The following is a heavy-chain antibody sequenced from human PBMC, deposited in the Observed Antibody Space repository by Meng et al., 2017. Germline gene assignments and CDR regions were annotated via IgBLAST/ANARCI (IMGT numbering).Heavy chain of an antibody. CDR1: GGSISSYY. J-gene: IGHJ2*01. D-gene: IGHD5-24*01. Sequence: GSLRLSCTVSGGSISSYYWSWIRQPPGKGLEWIGYIYYSGSTNHNPSLKSRVTISVDTSKNQFSLKLSSVTAADTAVYYCARVARWLQFPLGGYWYFDLWGRGTLVTVSS. CDR3: ARVARWLQFPLGGYWYFDL. CDR2: IYYSGST. V-gene: IGHV4-59*01.